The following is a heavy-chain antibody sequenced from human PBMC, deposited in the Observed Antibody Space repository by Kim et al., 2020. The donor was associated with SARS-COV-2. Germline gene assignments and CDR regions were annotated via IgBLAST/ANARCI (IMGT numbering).Heavy chain of an antibody. Sequence: GGSLRLSCAASGFTFSSYGMHWVRQAPGKGLEWVAVISYDGSNKYYADSVKGRFTISRDNSKNTLYLQMNSLRAEDTAVYYCAKDFSQIGGNYYWGQGTLVTVSS. J-gene: IGHJ4*02. CDR3: AKDFSQIGGNYY. V-gene: IGHV3-30*18. D-gene: IGHD2-21*02. CDR1: GFTFSSYG. CDR2: ISYDGSNK.